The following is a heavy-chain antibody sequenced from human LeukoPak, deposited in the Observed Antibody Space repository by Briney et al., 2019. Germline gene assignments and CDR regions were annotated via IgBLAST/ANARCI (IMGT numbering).Heavy chain of an antibody. Sequence: SETLSLTCTVSGASVSSGSYYWSWIRQPPGKGLEWIGYIYYSGSTNYNPSLKSRVTISADTSKNQFSLRLTSVTAADTAVYYCARDGDYWGQGTLVTVSS. CDR2: IYYSGST. CDR3: ARDGDY. J-gene: IGHJ4*02. V-gene: IGHV4-61*01. CDR1: GASVSSGSYY.